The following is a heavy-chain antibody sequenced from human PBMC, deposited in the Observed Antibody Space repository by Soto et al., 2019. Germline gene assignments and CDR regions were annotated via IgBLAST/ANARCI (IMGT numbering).Heavy chain of an antibody. V-gene: IGHV3-23*01. CDR2: ISGSGGST. CDR1: GFTFSSYA. CDR3: AKDDRAAVGSDY. Sequence: GGSLRLSYAASGFTFSSYAMSWVRQAPGKGLEWVSAISGSGGSTYYADSVKGRFTISRDNSKNTLYLQMNSLKAEDTAVYYCAKDDRAAVGSDYWGQGTLVTVSS. D-gene: IGHD3-10*01. J-gene: IGHJ4*02.